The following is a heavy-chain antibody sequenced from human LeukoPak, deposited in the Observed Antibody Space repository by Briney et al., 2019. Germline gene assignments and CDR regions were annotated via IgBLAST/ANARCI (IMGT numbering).Heavy chain of an antibody. Sequence: GASVKVSCKASGGTFSSYAISWVRQAPGQGLEWMGWISAYNGNTNYAQKLQGRVTMTTDTSTSTAYVELRSLRSDDTAVYYCARCFRNNGDYSNWFDPWGQGTLVTVSS. J-gene: IGHJ5*02. D-gene: IGHD4-17*01. CDR3: ARCFRNNGDYSNWFDP. CDR2: ISAYNGNT. CDR1: GGTFSSYA. V-gene: IGHV1-18*01.